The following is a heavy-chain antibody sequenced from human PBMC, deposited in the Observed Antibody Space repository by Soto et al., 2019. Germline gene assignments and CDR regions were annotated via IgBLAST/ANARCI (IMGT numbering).Heavy chain of an antibody. J-gene: IGHJ3*01. Sequence: QVQLVQSGADVKKPGSSVKVSCKTSGGSFGSSAISWVRQAPTQGLEWMGEIIPVFDKANYAQNVQGRQTITSDELTGTVFMELSSLRSEDTAGYFCARLRRDWGDAFDLWGLGTFVTVSS. CDR1: GGSFGSSA. D-gene: IGHD3-16*01. V-gene: IGHV1-69*01. CDR2: IIPVFDKA. CDR3: ARLRRDWGDAFDL.